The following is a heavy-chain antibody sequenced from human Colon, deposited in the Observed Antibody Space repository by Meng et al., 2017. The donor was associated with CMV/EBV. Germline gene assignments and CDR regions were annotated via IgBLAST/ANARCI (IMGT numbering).Heavy chain of an antibody. Sequence: RLQLRESGPGLVNPSETLSLPCTVSGGSISSSSYYWGWIRQPPGKGLEWIGSIYYSGSTYYNPSLKSRVTISVDTSKNQFSLKLSSVTAADTAVYYCARATLTIFGVVIPPHWFDPWGQGTLVTVSS. CDR3: ARATLTIFGVVIPPHWFDP. CDR1: GGSISSSSYY. D-gene: IGHD3-3*01. J-gene: IGHJ5*02. CDR2: IYYSGST. V-gene: IGHV4-39*06.